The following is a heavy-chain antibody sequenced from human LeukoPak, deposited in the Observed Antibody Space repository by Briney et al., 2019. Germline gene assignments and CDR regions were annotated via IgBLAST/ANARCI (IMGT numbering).Heavy chain of an antibody. CDR1: GDSVSSNSIG. CDR2: TYYRSKWYN. V-gene: IGHV6-1*01. Sequence: SQTLSLTCAISGDSVSSNSIGWTWIRQSPSRGLEWLGRTYYRSKWYNDYAVSVKSRITINPDTSKNQVSLQLNSVTPEDTAVYYCARAVAGKLDYRGQGTLVTVSS. CDR3: ARAVAGKLDY. J-gene: IGHJ4*02. D-gene: IGHD6-19*01.